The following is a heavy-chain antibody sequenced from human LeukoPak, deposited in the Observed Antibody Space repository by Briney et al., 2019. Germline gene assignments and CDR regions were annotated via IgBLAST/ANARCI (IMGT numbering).Heavy chain of an antibody. V-gene: IGHV1-24*01. J-gene: IGHJ6*03. D-gene: IGHD3-10*01. Sequence: ASVKVSCKVSGYTLTELSMHWVRQAPGKGLEWMGGFDPEDGETIYAQKFQGRVTMTEDTSTDTAYMELSSLRSEDAAVYYCATSGQGYYYYMDVWGKGTTVTVSS. CDR1: GYTLTELS. CDR2: FDPEDGET. CDR3: ATSGQGYYYYMDV.